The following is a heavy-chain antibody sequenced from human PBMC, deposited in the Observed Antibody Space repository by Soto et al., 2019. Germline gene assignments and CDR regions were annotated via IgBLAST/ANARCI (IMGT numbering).Heavy chain of an antibody. J-gene: IGHJ4*02. CDR1: GFTFNSYA. D-gene: IGHD3-10*01. CDR2: ISGGDT. CDR3: TKDRETAWFPDF. V-gene: IGHV3-23*01. Sequence: GGSLRLSCAASGFTFNSYALSWVRQAPGKGLEWVSTISGGDTYYADFVKGRFTIPRDISKNTLYLQMDGLRAEDTAIYYCTKDRETAWFPDFWGQGALVTVSS.